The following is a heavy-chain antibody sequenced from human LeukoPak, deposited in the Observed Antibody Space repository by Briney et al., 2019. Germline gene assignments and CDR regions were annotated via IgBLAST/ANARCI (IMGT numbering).Heavy chain of an antibody. J-gene: IGHJ4*02. CDR1: GFTFSSYS. V-gene: IGHV3-21*01. CDR2: ISSSSSYI. CDR3: ARVPRWLTFYYFDY. Sequence: SGGSLRLSCAASGFTFSSYSMNWVRQAPGKGLEWVSSISSSSSYIYYADSVKGRFTISRDNAKNSLYLQMNSLRAEDTAVYYCARVPRWLTFYYFDYWGQGTLVTVSS. D-gene: IGHD5-24*01.